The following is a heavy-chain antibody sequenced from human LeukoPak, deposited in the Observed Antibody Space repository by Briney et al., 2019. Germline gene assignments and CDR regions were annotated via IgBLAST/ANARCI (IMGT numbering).Heavy chain of an antibody. V-gene: IGHV3-23*01. D-gene: IGHD6-13*01. J-gene: IGHJ4*02. Sequence: GGSLRLSCAASGSTFSSYAMSWARQAPGKGLEWVSAISGSGGSTYYADSVKGRFTISRDNSKNTLYLQMNSLRAEDTAVYYCAKEPPYSSSWGTFDYWGQGTLVTVSS. CDR2: ISGSGGST. CDR3: AKEPPYSSSWGTFDY. CDR1: GSTFSSYA.